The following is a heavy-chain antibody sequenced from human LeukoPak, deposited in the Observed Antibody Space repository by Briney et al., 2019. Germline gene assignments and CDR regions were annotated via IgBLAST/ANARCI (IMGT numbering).Heavy chain of an antibody. J-gene: IGHJ4*02. CDR2: ISAYNGNT. CDR3: AKTPHRYGDYDRDY. Sequence: ASVKVSCKASGYTFTSYGISWVRQAPGQGLEWMGWISAYNGNTNYAQKLQGRVTMTTDTSTSTAYMELRSLRSDDTAVYYCAKTPHRYGDYDRDYWGQGTLVTVSS. V-gene: IGHV1-18*01. CDR1: GYTFTSYG. D-gene: IGHD4-17*01.